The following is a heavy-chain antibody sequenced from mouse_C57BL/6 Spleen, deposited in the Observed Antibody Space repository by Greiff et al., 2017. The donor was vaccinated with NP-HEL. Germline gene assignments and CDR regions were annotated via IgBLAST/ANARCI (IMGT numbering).Heavy chain of an antibody. Sequence: ESGPELVKPGASVKISCKASGYSFTSYYIHWVKQRPGQGLEWIGWIYPGSGNTKYNEKFKGKATLTADTSSSTAYMQLSSLTSEDSAVYYCARTWLLPFDYWGQGTTLTVSS. CDR1: GYSFTSYY. J-gene: IGHJ2*01. V-gene: IGHV1-66*01. CDR3: ARTWLLPFDY. CDR2: IYPGSGNT. D-gene: IGHD2-3*01.